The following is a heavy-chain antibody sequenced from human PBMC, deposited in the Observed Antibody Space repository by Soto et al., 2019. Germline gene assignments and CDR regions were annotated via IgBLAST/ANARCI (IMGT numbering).Heavy chain of an antibody. D-gene: IGHD3-3*01. J-gene: IGHJ6*02. Sequence: QVQLVESGGGVVQPGRSLRLSCAASGFTFSSYGMHWVRQAPGKGLEWVAVIWYDGSNKYYADSVKGRFTISRDNSKNTLYLQMNSLRAEDTAVYYCARGGITIFGVVTYGTDVWGQGTTVTVSS. V-gene: IGHV3-33*01. CDR1: GFTFSSYG. CDR3: ARGGITIFGVVTYGTDV. CDR2: IWYDGSNK.